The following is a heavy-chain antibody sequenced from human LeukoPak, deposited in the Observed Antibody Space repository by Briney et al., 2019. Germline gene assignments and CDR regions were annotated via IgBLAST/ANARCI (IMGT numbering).Heavy chain of an antibody. D-gene: IGHD3-22*01. Sequence: PSETLSLTCAVSVGSISSSNWWSWVRQRPGKGLEWSGEIYHSGSTNYNPSLKSRVTISVDKSKNQFSLKLSSVTAADTAVYYCARAPPGYDSSGYYYYGMDVWGQGTTVTVSS. CDR3: ARAPPGYDSSGYYYYGMDV. CDR1: VGSISSSNW. CDR2: IYHSGST. V-gene: IGHV4-4*02. J-gene: IGHJ6*02.